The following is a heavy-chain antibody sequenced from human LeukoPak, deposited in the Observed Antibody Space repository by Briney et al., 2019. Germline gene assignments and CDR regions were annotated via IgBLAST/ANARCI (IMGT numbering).Heavy chain of an antibody. J-gene: IGHJ3*02. Sequence: GGSLRLSCAASGFIVNSYVMSWVRQAPGKGLEWVSAISGSGGSTYYADSVKGRFTISRDNSKNTLYLQMNSLRAEDTAVYYCAKDRWGYDFGAFDIWGQGTMVTVSS. V-gene: IGHV3-23*01. D-gene: IGHD5-12*01. CDR3: AKDRWGYDFGAFDI. CDR1: GFIVNSYV. CDR2: ISGSGGST.